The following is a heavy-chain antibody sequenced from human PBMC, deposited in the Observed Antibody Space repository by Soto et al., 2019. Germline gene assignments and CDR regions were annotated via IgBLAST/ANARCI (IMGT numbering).Heavy chain of an antibody. CDR3: ARRSNSWFDP. J-gene: IGHJ5*02. D-gene: IGHD6-6*01. CDR1: GFTFSSYA. Sequence: QVQLVESGGGVVQPGRSLRLSCAASGFTFSSYAMHWVRQAPGKGLEWVAVISYDGSNKYYADSVKGRFTISRDNSKNTLYLQMNSLRAEDTAVYYCARRSNSWFDPWGQGTLVTVSS. V-gene: IGHV3-30-3*01. CDR2: ISYDGSNK.